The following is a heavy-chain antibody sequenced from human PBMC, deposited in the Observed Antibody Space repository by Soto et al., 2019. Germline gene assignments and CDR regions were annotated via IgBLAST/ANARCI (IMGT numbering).Heavy chain of an antibody. CDR2: IRSKANSY. D-gene: IGHD5-18*01. Sequence: GGSLRLSCAASGFTFSGSAMHWVRQASGKGLEWVGRIRSKANSYADSVKGRFTISRDNSKNTLYLQMNSLRAEDTAVYYCAKDFRRGYSYGYYHWGQGTLVTVSS. V-gene: IGHV3-73*01. CDR1: GFTFSGSA. CDR3: AKDFRRGYSYGYYH. J-gene: IGHJ4*02.